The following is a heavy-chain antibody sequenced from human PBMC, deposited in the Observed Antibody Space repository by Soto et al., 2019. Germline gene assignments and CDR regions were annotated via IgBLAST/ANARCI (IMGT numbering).Heavy chain of an antibody. Sequence: QVQLVQSGAEVKKPGASVKVSCKASGYTFTSYAISWVRQAPGQGLEGMGWISAYNGNTNYAQKVQGRVTMTTGTSTSTAYMELRSLRSDDTAVYYCERGWLGEFVDYFDYWGQGTLVTVCS. CDR2: ISAYNGNT. CDR1: GYTFTSYA. D-gene: IGHD3-10*01. CDR3: ERGWLGEFVDYFDY. J-gene: IGHJ4*02. V-gene: IGHV1-18*01.